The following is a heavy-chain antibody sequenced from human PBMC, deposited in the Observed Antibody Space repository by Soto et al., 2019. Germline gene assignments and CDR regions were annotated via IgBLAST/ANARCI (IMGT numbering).Heavy chain of an antibody. CDR1: GYTFTRYG. D-gene: IGHD4-17*01. Sequence: GASVKVSCKASGYTFTRYGISWVRQAPGQGLEWMGWISAYNGNTNYAQKLQGRVTMTTDTSTSTAYMELRSLRSDDTAVYYCASASYDYGAPRWFDPWGQGTLVTVSS. CDR2: ISAYNGNT. CDR3: ASASYDYGAPRWFDP. J-gene: IGHJ5*02. V-gene: IGHV1-18*01.